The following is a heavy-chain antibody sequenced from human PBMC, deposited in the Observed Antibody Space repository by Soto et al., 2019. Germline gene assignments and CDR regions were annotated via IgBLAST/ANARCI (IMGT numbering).Heavy chain of an antibody. Sequence: GGSLRLSCAASGFTFSSYDMHWVHQATGKGLEWVSAIGTAGDTYYPGSVKGRFTISRENAKNSLYLQMNSLRAEDTAVYYCARAGIAAGPGAFDIWGQGTMVTVSS. V-gene: IGHV3-13*01. CDR2: IGTAGDT. CDR3: ARAGIAAGPGAFDI. CDR1: GFTFSSYD. D-gene: IGHD6-13*01. J-gene: IGHJ3*02.